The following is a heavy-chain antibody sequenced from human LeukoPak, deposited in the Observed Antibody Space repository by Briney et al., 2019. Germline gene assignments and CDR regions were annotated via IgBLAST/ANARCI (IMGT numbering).Heavy chain of an antibody. J-gene: IGHJ5*01. CDR3: ATVFDF. V-gene: IGHV3-74*01. D-gene: IGHD2-21*02. Sequence: PGGSLRLSCAVSGFTLSRNWMHWVRQVPGKGLEWVSRIDDVGSGTSYADSVKGRFTISRDDAKDTVYLQMNSLRAEDTAVYYCATVFDFWGQGTLVTVSS. CDR1: GFTLSRNW. CDR2: IDDVGSGT.